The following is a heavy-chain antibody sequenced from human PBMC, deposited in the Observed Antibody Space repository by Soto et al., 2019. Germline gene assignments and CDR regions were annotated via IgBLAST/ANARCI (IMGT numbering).Heavy chain of an antibody. Sequence: QVPLVESGGGVVQPGRSLRLSCAASGFTFNTYGMHWVRQAPGKGLEWVALIWYDGSYKYYADSVKGRFTVSRDNSKNTLYLQMNSLRAEDTAVYYCASNMYGGKDYWGQGTLVTVSS. CDR1: GFTFNTYG. CDR2: IWYDGSYK. D-gene: IGHD2-15*01. J-gene: IGHJ4*02. CDR3: ASNMYGGKDY. V-gene: IGHV3-33*01.